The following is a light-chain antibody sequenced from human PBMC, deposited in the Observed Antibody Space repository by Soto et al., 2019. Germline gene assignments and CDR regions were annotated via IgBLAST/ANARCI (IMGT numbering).Light chain of an antibody. CDR3: CSYAGSYTLV. J-gene: IGLJ2*01. CDR2: DVN. Sequence: QSVLTQPRSVSGSPGQSVTLSCTGTSSDVGGYHYVSWYQHHPGKAPKIIIFDVNKRPSAVPDRFSGSKSGNTASLTISGLQTEDEADYYCCSYAGSYTLVFGGGTKLTVL. CDR1: SSDVGGYHY. V-gene: IGLV2-11*01.